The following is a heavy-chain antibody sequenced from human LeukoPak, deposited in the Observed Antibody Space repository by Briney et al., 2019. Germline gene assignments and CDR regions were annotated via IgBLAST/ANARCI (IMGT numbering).Heavy chain of an antibody. CDR1: GFIFRDYT. CDR2: ISWDGGST. D-gene: IGHD4-17*01. J-gene: IGHJ4*02. CDR3: AKDSASFTLVTSFDY. Sequence: GGSLRLSCAASGFIFRDYTIHWVRQAPGKGLEWVSPISWDGGSTYYADSVKGRFTISRDDSRNSLYLQMNSLRTEDTALYYCAKDSASFTLVTSFDYWGQGTLVTVSS. V-gene: IGHV3-43*01.